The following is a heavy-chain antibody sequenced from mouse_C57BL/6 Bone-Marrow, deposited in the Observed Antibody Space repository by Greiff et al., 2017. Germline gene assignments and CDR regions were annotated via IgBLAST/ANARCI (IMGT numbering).Heavy chain of an antibody. Sequence: QVQLQQPGAELVKPGASVKLSCKASGYTFTSYWMHWVKQRPGQGLEWIGMIHPNSGSTNYNEKFKSKATLTVDKSSSTAYMQLSSLTSEDSAVYDCARKGVRGYFDVWGTGATVPVSS. CDR2: IHPNSGST. CDR3: ARKGVRGYFDV. D-gene: IGHD2-2*01. J-gene: IGHJ1*03. V-gene: IGHV1-64*01. CDR1: GYTFTSYW.